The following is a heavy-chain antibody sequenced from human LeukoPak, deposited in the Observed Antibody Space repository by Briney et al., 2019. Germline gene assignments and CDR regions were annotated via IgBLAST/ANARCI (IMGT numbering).Heavy chain of an antibody. J-gene: IGHJ5*02. CDR2: ISSSGSTI. CDR1: GFTFSSYE. Sequence: PGGSLRLSCAASGFTFSSYEMNWVRQAPGKGLEGVSYISSSGSTIYYADSVKGRFTISRDNAKNSLYLQMNSLRAEDTAVYYCASGVPAAPNWFDPWGQGTLVTVSS. CDR3: ASGVPAAPNWFDP. D-gene: IGHD2-2*01. V-gene: IGHV3-48*03.